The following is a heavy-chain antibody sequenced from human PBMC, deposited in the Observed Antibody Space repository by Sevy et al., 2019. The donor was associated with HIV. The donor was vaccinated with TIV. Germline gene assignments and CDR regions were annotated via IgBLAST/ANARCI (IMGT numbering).Heavy chain of an antibody. CDR1: GFNFNNYV. Sequence: GGSLRLSCAASGFNFNNYVMTWVRQAPGKGLEWVSTISASGSVTYYSDSVRGRFTISRDTSSNTVSLQMNSLRVEDTAKYYCVKDTPFRRFTLSGMAGAHEYYFDYWGQGTRVTVSS. J-gene: IGHJ4*02. CDR3: VKDTPFRRFTLSGMAGAHEYYFDY. CDR2: ISASGSVT. V-gene: IGHV3-23*01. D-gene: IGHD3-3*01.